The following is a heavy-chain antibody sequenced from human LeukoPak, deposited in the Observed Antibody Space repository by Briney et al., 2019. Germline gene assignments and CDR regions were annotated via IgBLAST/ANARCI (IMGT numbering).Heavy chain of an antibody. D-gene: IGHD5-18*01. Sequence: GASVKVSCKASAYTFSDYIVHWVRQAPGQGLEWMGWMNPNSGGTGYAQKFQGRVIMTRDTSPTTAYMELSSLRSDDTAVHYCARGDTYGYDAFDIWGQGTVVTVSS. V-gene: IGHV1-2*02. CDR1: AYTFSDYI. J-gene: IGHJ3*02. CDR2: MNPNSGGT. CDR3: ARGDTYGYDAFDI.